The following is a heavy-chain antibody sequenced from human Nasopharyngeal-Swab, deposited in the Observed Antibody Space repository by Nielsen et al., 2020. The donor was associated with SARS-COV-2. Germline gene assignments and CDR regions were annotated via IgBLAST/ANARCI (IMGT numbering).Heavy chain of an antibody. Sequence: GESLKISCAGSGFTFNTYSMIWVRQVPGEGLEWVSSISGSGSYVYYADSVKGRFTISKDSAKNFLYLQMKSLRAEDTAVYFCARIAGRGSIYYYYMDVWGTGTTVTVSS. CDR3: ARIAGRGSIYYYYMDV. V-gene: IGHV3-21*01. J-gene: IGHJ6*03. CDR1: GFTFNTYS. D-gene: IGHD1-26*01. CDR2: ISGSGSYV.